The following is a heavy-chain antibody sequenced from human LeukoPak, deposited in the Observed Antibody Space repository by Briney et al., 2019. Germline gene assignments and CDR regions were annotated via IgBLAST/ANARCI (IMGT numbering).Heavy chain of an antibody. V-gene: IGHV4-59*01. CDR2: IFDSGTT. J-gene: IGHJ4*02. D-gene: IGHD2-21*02. CDR3: ARGGETTIAQYDQ. CDR1: DGSIISYF. Sequence: SETLSLTCSVSDGSIISYFWSWIRQSPGKGLEWIGYIFDSGTTKYSPSTDYNPSLRSRVTISVDTSKNQFSLRLTSVTAADTAVYFCARGGETTIAQYDQWGQGTLVTVSS.